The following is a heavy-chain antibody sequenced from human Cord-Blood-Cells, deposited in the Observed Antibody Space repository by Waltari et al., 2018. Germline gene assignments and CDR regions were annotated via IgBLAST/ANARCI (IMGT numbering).Heavy chain of an antibody. D-gene: IGHD3-9*01. CDR3: ATRDVGYDILTGYYKNWFDP. CDR2: IYYSGST. V-gene: IGHV4-39*01. J-gene: IGHJ5*02. CDR1: GGSLSSSSYY. Sequence: QLQLLESGPGLVKPSETLSPTCTVAGGSLSSSSYYWGWIRQPPGQGPEWIGIIYYSGSTYYNPSLKSRVTISVDTSKNQFSLKLSSVTAADTAVYYCATRDVGYDILTGYYKNWFDPWGQGTLVTVSS.